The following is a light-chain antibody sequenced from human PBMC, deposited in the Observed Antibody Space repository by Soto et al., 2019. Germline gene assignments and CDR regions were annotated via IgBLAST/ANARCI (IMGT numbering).Light chain of an antibody. CDR1: SSDVGAYNL. V-gene: IGLV2-14*02. J-gene: IGLJ3*02. Sequence: QSALTQPASVSGSPGQSITISCTGTSSDVGAYNLVSWYQQHPGRAPKLFIFYVSDRPSGVSDRFSGSKSGNTASLTISGIQAEDEASYYCSSYTNTSTLVFGGGTKVTVL. CDR2: YVS. CDR3: SSYTNTSTLV.